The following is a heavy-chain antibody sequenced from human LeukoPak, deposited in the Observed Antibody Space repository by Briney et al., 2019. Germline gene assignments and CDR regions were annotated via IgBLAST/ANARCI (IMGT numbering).Heavy chain of an antibody. CDR2: IYYSGST. J-gene: IGHJ4*02. Sequence: SETLSLTCTVSGGSISSYYWSWIRQPPGKGLEWIGYIYYSGSTNYNPSLKSRVTISVDTSKNQFSLKLSSVTAADTAVYYCARQWEPKASNFDYWGQGTLVTVSS. D-gene: IGHD1-26*01. CDR3: ARQWEPKASNFDY. CDR1: GGSISSYY. V-gene: IGHV4-59*08.